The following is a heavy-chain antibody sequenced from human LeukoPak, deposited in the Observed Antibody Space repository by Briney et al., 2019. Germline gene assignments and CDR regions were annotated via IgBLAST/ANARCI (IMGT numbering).Heavy chain of an antibody. CDR1: GYTFTSYG. V-gene: IGHV1-18*01. Sequence: ASVKVSCKASGYTFTSYGISWVRQAPGQGLEWMGWISAYNGNTNYAQKLQGRVTMTTDTSTSTAYMELRSLRSDDTAVYYCAREEMATIRGGYYFDYWGRGTLVTVSS. J-gene: IGHJ4*02. D-gene: IGHD5-24*01. CDR3: AREEMATIRGGYYFDY. CDR2: ISAYNGNT.